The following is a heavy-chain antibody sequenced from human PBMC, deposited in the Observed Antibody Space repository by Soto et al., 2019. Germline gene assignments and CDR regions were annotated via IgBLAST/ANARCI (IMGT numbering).Heavy chain of an antibody. D-gene: IGHD2-2*01. Sequence: GASLKVASKASGYTVTSYDMPWVRQAPGQGLEWMGIINPSGGSTSYAQKFQGRVTMTRDTSTSTVYMELSSLRSEDTAVYCCARGPPFYCSSTSCRDYYYYYMDVWGKGTTVTVSS. J-gene: IGHJ6*03. CDR3: ARGPPFYCSSTSCRDYYYYYMDV. CDR1: GYTVTSYD. CDR2: INPSGGST. V-gene: IGHV1-46*01.